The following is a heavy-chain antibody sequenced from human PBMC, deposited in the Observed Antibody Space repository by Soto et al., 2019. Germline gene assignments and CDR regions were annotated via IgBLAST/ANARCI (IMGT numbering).Heavy chain of an antibody. CDR1: GFTFSSAW. CDR2: IIRTFEGGAT. D-gene: IGHD3-10*01. CDR3: FWVIGEVRH. Sequence: EVQLVESGGGLVEPGGSLRLSCVVSGFTFSSAWMKWVRQAPGKGLEWVGRIIRTFEGGATDFAAPVKGRFTISRDDSRNTLYLQMNSLTSDDTAVYFCFWVIGEVRHWGQGTLVTVSS. J-gene: IGHJ4*02. V-gene: IGHV3-15*07.